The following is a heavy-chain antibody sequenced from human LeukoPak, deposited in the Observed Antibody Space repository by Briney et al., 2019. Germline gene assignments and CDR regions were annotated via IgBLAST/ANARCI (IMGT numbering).Heavy chain of an antibody. CDR1: GGTFSSYA. D-gene: IGHD3-9*01. Sequence: SVKVSCKASGGTFSSYAISWVRQAPGQGLEWMGGIIPIFGTANYAQKFQGRVTITADKSTSTAYMELSSLRSEDTAVYYCVRTPAQSFDWLSTSYYFDYWGQGTLVTVSS. J-gene: IGHJ4*02. CDR2: IIPIFGTA. CDR3: VRTPAQSFDWLSTSYYFDY. V-gene: IGHV1-69*06.